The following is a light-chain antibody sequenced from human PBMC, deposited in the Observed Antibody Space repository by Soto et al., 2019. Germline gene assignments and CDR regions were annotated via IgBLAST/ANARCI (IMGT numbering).Light chain of an antibody. CDR1: SRDIGSYNR. CDR2: EVT. CDR3: SSYTNINTRACV. Sequence: QSALTQPASVSGSPGQSITISCTGTSRDIGSYNRVSWYQQHPGKAPKLIIYEVTDRPSGVSNRFSGSKSGNTASLTISGLQAEDEAEYYCSSYTNINTRACVFXTGTKVTVL. J-gene: IGLJ1*01. V-gene: IGLV2-14*01.